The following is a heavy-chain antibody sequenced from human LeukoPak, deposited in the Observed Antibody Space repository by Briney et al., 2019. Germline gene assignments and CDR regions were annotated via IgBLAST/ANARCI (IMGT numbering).Heavy chain of an antibody. CDR2: INANASAT. D-gene: IGHD2-2*01. V-gene: IGHV3-74*01. CDR3: VRGALRDCSYTSCTRGNCFDP. CDR1: GFTFSSHW. Sequence: GGSLRLSCAASGFTFSSHWMHWVRQAPEKGLAGVSHINANASATYYAASVKGRFTISRDNARNTLYLQMHSLTAEDTGVYYCVRGALRDCSYTSCTRGNCFDPWGQGTLVTVSS. J-gene: IGHJ5*02.